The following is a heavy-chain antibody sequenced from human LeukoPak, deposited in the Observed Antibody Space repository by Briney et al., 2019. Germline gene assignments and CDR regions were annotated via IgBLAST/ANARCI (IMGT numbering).Heavy chain of an antibody. V-gene: IGHV3-48*04. CDR1: GFTFSSYS. CDR3: AKDIRGSSWFDAFDI. J-gene: IGHJ3*02. D-gene: IGHD6-13*01. CDR2: ISSSSSTI. Sequence: GGSLRLSCAASGFTFSSYSMNWVRQAPGKGLEWVSYISSSSSTIYYADSVKGRFTISRDNAKNSLYLQMNSLRAEDTALYYCAKDIRGSSWFDAFDIWGQGTMVTVSS.